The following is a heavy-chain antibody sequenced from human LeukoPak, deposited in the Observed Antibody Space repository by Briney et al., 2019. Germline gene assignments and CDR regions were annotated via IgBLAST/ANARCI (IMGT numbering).Heavy chain of an antibody. J-gene: IGHJ4*02. D-gene: IGHD2-2*02. CDR1: GGTFSSYA. Sequence: SVKVSCKASGGTFSSYAISWVRQAPGQGLEWMGRIIPILGIANYAQKFQGRVTITADKSTSTAYMELSSLRSEDTAVYYCARMRCSSTSCYKFDYWGQGTPVTVSS. CDR3: ARMRCSSTSCYKFDY. CDR2: IIPILGIA. V-gene: IGHV1-69*04.